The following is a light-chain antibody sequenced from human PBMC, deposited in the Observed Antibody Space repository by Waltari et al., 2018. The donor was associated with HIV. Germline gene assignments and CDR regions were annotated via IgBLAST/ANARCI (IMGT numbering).Light chain of an antibody. CDR2: EVS. V-gene: IGLV2-8*01. J-gene: IGLJ3*02. Sequence: QSALTQPHSASGSPGQSVTISCTGTSSDVGSYTYVSWYQQYPGKAPNLIIYEVSKRPSGGPDRFSGSKSGNTASLTVSGLQAEDEADYYCSSYAGDNNLLFGGGTKLTVL. CDR1: SSDVGSYTY. CDR3: SSYAGDNNLL.